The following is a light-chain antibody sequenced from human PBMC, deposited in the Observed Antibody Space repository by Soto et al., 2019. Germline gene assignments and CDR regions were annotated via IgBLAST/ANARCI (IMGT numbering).Light chain of an antibody. CDR1: HSVRSSC. CDR2: DAS. J-gene: IGKJ4*01. CDR3: HQYGTSPLT. V-gene: IGKV3D-20*01. Sequence: EIVLTHSPATLSLSPWERATLSCGASHSVRSSCLAWYQQKPGLAPRLLIYDASSRATGIPDRFSGSGSGTDFTLTISTLEPEDVAVYYCHQYGTSPLTFGGGTKVDIK.